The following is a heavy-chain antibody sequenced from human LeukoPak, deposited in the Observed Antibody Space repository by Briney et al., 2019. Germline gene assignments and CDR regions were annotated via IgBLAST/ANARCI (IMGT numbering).Heavy chain of an antibody. V-gene: IGHV3-7*01. CDR3: ARDCTNGVCPNPDAFDI. Sequence: GGSLRLSCAASGFTFSSYWMSWVRQAPGKGLEWVANIKQDGSGKYYVDSMKGRFTISRDNAKNSLYLQMNGLRAEDTAVYYCARDCTNGVCPNPDAFDIWGQGTMVTVSS. CDR1: GFTFSSYW. J-gene: IGHJ3*02. CDR2: IKQDGSGK. D-gene: IGHD2-8*01.